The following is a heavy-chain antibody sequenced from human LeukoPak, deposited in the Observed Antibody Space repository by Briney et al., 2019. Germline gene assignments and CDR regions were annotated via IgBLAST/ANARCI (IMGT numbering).Heavy chain of an antibody. CDR3: ARARYHTEMTYFRTVYYFDY. CDR1: GGSISSYY. Sequence: SETLSLTCTVSGGSISSYYCSWIRQPPGKGLEWIGYIHYSGSTNYNPSLKSRGIISVDTSKNQFSLKMRSVTAADTAVYYCARARYHTEMTYFRTVYYFDYWGQGTLVTVSS. V-gene: IGHV4-59*01. CDR2: IHYSGST. J-gene: IGHJ4*02. D-gene: IGHD3/OR15-3a*01.